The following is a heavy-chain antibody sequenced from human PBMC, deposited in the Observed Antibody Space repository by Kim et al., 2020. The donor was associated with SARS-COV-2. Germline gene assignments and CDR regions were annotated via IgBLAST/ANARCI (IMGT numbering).Heavy chain of an antibody. CDR3: ARLYCSSTSCSFDY. J-gene: IGHJ4*02. D-gene: IGHD2-2*01. V-gene: IGHV1-46*01. Sequence: QKFQGRVTMTRDTSTSTVYMELSSLRSEDTAVYYCARLYCSSTSCSFDYWGQVTLVTVSS.